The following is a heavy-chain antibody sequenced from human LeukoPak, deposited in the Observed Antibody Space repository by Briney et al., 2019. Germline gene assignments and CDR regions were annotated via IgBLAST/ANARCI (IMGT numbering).Heavy chain of an antibody. V-gene: IGHV3-7*01. D-gene: IGHD5-24*01. Sequence: GRSLRLSCAASGFTFSDYWMSWVRQAPGKGLQWVANIKPDGSEKYYVDSVRGRFTVSRDNAKNSLHLQMNSLRVEDTAIYYCARGRNAGGLAYWGQGVLVTVSS. J-gene: IGHJ4*02. CDR2: IKPDGSEK. CDR1: GFTFSDYW. CDR3: ARGRNAGGLAY.